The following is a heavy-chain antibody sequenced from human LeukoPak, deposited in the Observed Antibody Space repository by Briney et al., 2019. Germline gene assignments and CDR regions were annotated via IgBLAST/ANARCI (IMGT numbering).Heavy chain of an antibody. CDR2: INHSGST. CDR1: GGSFSGYY. V-gene: IGHV4-34*01. J-gene: IGHJ6*02. CDR3: ARYYYYGMDV. Sequence: SETLSLTCAVYGGSFSGYYWSWIRQPPGKGLEWIGEINHSGSTNYNPSLKSRVTISVDTSKNQFSLKLSSATAADTAVYYCARYYYYGMDVWGQGTTVTVSS.